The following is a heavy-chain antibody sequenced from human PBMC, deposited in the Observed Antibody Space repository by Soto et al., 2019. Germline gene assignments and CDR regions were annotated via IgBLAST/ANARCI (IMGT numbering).Heavy chain of an antibody. J-gene: IGHJ6*02. CDR1: GFTFSSYG. CDR3: AKDQLRFLEWPDYYYGMDV. Sequence: QVQLVEPGGGVVQPGRSLRLSCAASGFTFSSYGMHWVRQAPGKGLEWVAVISYDGSNKYYADSVKGRFTISRDNSKNTLYLQMNSLRAEDTAVYYCAKDQLRFLEWPDYYYGMDVWGQGTTVTVSS. D-gene: IGHD3-3*01. V-gene: IGHV3-30*18. CDR2: ISYDGSNK.